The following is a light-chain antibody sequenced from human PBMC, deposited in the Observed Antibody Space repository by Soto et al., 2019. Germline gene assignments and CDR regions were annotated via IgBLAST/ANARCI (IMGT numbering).Light chain of an antibody. CDR1: QDISNY. CDR3: LQHNNYPRT. J-gene: IGKJ1*01. V-gene: IGKV1-33*01. CDR2: DAS. Sequence: DIQMTQSPSSLSASVGDRVTITCQASQDISNYLNWYQQKPGKAPKLLIYDASNLETGVPSRFSGSGSGTDFTFTISSLQPEDIATYYCLQHNNYPRTFGQGTRVDI.